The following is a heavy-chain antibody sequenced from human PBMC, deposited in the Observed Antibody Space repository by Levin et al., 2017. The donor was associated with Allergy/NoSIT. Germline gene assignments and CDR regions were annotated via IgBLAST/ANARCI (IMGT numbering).Heavy chain of an antibody. V-gene: IGHV3-53*01. J-gene: IGHJ4*02. D-gene: IGHD3-10*01. CDR2: ISGGHTV. CDR3: ARELYSGSGSYYY. CDR1: GFTVSSDY. Sequence: GESLKISCAASGFTVSSDYISWVRQAPGKGLEWVSIISGGHTVFYADSVKGRFTVSTDNSKNTLYLQMNSLRTEDTAVYYCARELYSGSGSYYYWGQGTLVTVSS.